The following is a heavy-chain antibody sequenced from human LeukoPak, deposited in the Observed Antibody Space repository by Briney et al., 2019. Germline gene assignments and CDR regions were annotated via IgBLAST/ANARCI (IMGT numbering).Heavy chain of an antibody. CDR3: AKGDTTWELPHDY. Sequence: GGSLRLSCAASGFTFSSYVMHWVRQAPGKGLEWVAIISYDGSNEYYADSVKGRFTISRDNSKNTLYLQMNSLRVEDTAVYYCAKGDTTWELPHDYWGQGTLVTVSS. V-gene: IGHV3-30*04. CDR1: GFTFSSYV. J-gene: IGHJ4*02. D-gene: IGHD1-26*01. CDR2: ISYDGSNE.